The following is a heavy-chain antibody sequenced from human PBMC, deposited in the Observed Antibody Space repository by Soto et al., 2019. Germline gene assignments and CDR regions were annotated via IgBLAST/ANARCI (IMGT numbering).Heavy chain of an antibody. D-gene: IGHD6-13*01. CDR3: ARDIGRSGYSSSWYGYYFDY. Sequence: TLSLTCTVSGCSISSGGYYWSWIRQHPGKGLEWIGYIYYSGSTYYNPSLKSRVTISVDTSKNQFSLKLSSVTAADTAAYYCARDIGRSGYSSSWYGYYFDYWGQGTLVTVSS. J-gene: IGHJ4*02. V-gene: IGHV4-31*03. CDR1: GCSISSGGYY. CDR2: IYYSGST.